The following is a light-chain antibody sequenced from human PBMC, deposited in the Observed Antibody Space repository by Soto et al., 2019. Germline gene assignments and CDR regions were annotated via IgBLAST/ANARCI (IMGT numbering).Light chain of an antibody. Sequence: DIQMTQSPSSLSASVGDRVTVTCRASQSISNHLNWYQQKPGKAPKLLIFAASSLQSGVPSRFSGSRSGPDFTLTISSLQPEDFATYYCQQSYSSPITFGQGTRLEIK. V-gene: IGKV1-39*01. CDR1: QSISNH. CDR3: QQSYSSPIT. J-gene: IGKJ5*01. CDR2: AAS.